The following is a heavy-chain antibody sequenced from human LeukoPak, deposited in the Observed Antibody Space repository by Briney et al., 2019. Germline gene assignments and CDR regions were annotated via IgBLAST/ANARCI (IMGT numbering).Heavy chain of an antibody. V-gene: IGHV3-73*01. CDR3: SRRMFTADWHLDL. J-gene: IGHJ2*01. Sequence: PGGSLRLSCAASGFTFSGSDIHWVRQASGKGLEWIGRIKTKAESYATAYVVSVTGRFTISRDDSKNTAFLQMNSLKTEDTAVYHCSRRMFTADWHLDLWGRGTLVTVS. CDR1: GFTFSGSD. CDR2: IKTKAESYAT. D-gene: IGHD3-10*02.